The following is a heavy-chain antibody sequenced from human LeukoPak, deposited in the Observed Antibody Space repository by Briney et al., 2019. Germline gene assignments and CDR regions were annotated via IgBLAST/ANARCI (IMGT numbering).Heavy chain of an antibody. CDR3: ARGIRSGATLY. Sequence: PVGSLRLSCAASGFTFSSYSMNWVRQAPGKGLEWFSSISSSSSYIYYADSVKGRFTISRDNAKNSLYLQMNSLRAEDTAVYYCARGIRSGATLYWGQGTLVTVPS. CDR2: ISSSSSYI. V-gene: IGHV3-21*01. CDR1: GFTFSSYS. J-gene: IGHJ4*02. D-gene: IGHD1-26*01.